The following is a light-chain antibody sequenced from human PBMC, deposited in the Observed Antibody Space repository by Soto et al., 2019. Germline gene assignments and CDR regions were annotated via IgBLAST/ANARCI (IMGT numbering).Light chain of an antibody. Sequence: EILMTQSPATLSVSPGERVTLSCRSSQSVGSNLAWYQQQPGLAPRVLIYDASTRATVIPSRFSGSWSGTEFTLTISSLLSEDFAVYYCQQYDNWPLTFGGGTKVEIK. J-gene: IGKJ4*01. CDR1: QSVGSN. V-gene: IGKV3-15*01. CDR3: QQYDNWPLT. CDR2: DAS.